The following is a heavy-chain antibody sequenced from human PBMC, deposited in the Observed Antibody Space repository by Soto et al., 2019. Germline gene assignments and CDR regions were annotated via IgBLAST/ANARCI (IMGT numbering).Heavy chain of an antibody. Sequence: PGGSLRLSCAASGFTFSSYAMHWVRQAPGKGLEWVAVISYDGSNKYYADSVKGRFTISRDNSKNTLYLQMNSLRAEDTAVYYCARDWDNIAAAGSTFDYWGQGTLVTVSS. D-gene: IGHD6-13*01. CDR2: ISYDGSNK. CDR3: ARDWDNIAAAGSTFDY. CDR1: GFTFSSYA. J-gene: IGHJ4*02. V-gene: IGHV3-30-3*01.